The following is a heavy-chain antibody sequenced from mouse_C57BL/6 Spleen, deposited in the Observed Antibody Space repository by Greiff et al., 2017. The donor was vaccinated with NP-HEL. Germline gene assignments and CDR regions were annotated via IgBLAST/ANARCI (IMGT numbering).Heavy chain of an antibody. D-gene: IGHD1-1*01. Sequence: EVHLVESGGGLVKPGGSLKLSCAASGFTFSSYTMSWVRQTPEKRLEWVATISGGGGNTYYPDSVKGRFTISRDNAKNTLYLQMSSLRSEDTALYYCARRHYGSSYGYFDVWGTGTTVTVSS. CDR2: ISGGGGNT. J-gene: IGHJ1*03. CDR3: ARRHYGSSYGYFDV. CDR1: GFTFSSYT. V-gene: IGHV5-9*01.